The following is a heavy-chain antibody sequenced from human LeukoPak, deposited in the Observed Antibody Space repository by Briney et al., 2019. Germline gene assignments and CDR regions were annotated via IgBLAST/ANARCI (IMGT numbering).Heavy chain of an antibody. CDR2: IYTSGST. V-gene: IGHV4-4*07. CDR3: ARVSGALAAAVDGYFDY. J-gene: IGHJ4*02. CDR1: GFTFSSYW. Sequence: GSLRLSCAASGFTFSSYWMSWVRQAPGKGLEWIGRIYTSGSTNYNPSLKSRVTMSVDTSKNQFSLKLSSVTAADTAVYYCARVSGALAAAVDGYFDYWGQGTLVTVSS. D-gene: IGHD6-13*01.